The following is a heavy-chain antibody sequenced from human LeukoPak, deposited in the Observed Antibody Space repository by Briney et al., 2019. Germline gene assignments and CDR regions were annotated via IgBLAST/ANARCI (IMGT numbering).Heavy chain of an antibody. CDR2: IYTSGST. Sequence: SETLSLTCTVSGGSISSASYYWSWIRQPAGKGLEWIGRIYTSGSTNYNPSLKSRVTMSVDTSKNQFSLKLSSVTAADTAVYYCARVRCSSTSCYTNWFDPWGQGTLVTVSS. J-gene: IGHJ5*02. D-gene: IGHD2-2*02. CDR3: ARVRCSSTSCYTNWFDP. V-gene: IGHV4-61*02. CDR1: GGSISSASYY.